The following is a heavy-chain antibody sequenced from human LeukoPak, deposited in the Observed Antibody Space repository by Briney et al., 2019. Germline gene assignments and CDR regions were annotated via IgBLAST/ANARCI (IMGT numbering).Heavy chain of an antibody. CDR3: ARDNYDSSGYPY. CDR1: GFNFSDYH. J-gene: IGHJ4*02. D-gene: IGHD3-22*01. CDR2: ISGSGHKT. V-gene: IGHV3-11*04. Sequence: GGSLRLSCAASGFNFSDYHMTWIRQAPGKGLEWVSYISGSGHKTYYADSVKGRFTISRDNAKNSLYLQMNSLRAEDRAVYYCARDNYDSSGYPYWGQGTLVTVSS.